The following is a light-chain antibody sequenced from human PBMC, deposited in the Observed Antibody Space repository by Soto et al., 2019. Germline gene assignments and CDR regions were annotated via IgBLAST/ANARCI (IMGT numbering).Light chain of an antibody. CDR3: SSYGGRNNFVV. Sequence: QSALTQPPSASGSPGQSVTISCAGTADDVGGHKFVSWYQHHPGKAPKLIIYEVTQRPSGVPHRFSGSKSDNTASLTVSGLQVDDEAVYYCSSYGGRNNFVVFGGGTKVTVL. CDR1: ADDVGGHKF. V-gene: IGLV2-8*01. CDR2: EVT. J-gene: IGLJ2*01.